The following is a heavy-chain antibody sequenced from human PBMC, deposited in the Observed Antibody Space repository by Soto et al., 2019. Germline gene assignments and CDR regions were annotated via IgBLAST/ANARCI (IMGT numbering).Heavy chain of an antibody. D-gene: IGHD3-3*01. Sequence: EVKLLESGGGLVEPGGSLRLSCAASGFTFSSYVMSWVRQAPGKGLEWVSAVSGSGGSKYDADSVRGRFTISRDNSKNTLYLQVNSLRAEDTAVYYCAKAQTRYDFWSGFTTPFDYWGQGTLVTVSS. CDR1: GFTFSSYV. CDR3: AKAQTRYDFWSGFTTPFDY. V-gene: IGHV3-23*01. J-gene: IGHJ4*02. CDR2: VSGSGGSK.